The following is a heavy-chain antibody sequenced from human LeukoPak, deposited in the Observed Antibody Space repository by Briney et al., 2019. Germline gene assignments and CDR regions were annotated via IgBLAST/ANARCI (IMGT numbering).Heavy chain of an antibody. CDR3: ARGRMARLYY. D-gene: IGHD5-24*01. CDR1: GGSISSYY. Sequence: SETLSLTCTVSGGSISSYYWSRIRQPPGKGLEWIGYIYYSGSTNYNPSLKSRVTISVDTSKNQFSLKLSSVTAADTAVYYCARGRMARLYYWGQGTLVTVSS. J-gene: IGHJ4*02. V-gene: IGHV4-59*01. CDR2: IYYSGST.